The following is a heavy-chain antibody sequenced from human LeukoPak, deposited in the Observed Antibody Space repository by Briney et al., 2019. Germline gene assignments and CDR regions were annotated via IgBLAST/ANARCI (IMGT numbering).Heavy chain of an antibody. V-gene: IGHV4-34*01. CDR2: INHSGST. D-gene: IGHD6-13*01. CDR1: GGSFNGYY. CDR3: ATSPSRIAAAGRKSRNYYYYMDV. J-gene: IGHJ6*03. Sequence: PSETLSITCAVDGGSFNGYYWSWIRQPPGKGLEWIGEINHSGSTNYNPSLKSRVTISVDTSKNQFSLKLSSVTAADTAVYYCATSPSRIAAAGRKSRNYYYYMDVWGKGTTVTVSS.